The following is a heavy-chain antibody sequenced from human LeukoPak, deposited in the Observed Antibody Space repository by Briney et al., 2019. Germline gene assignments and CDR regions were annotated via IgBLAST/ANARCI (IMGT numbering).Heavy chain of an antibody. J-gene: IGHJ4*02. CDR2: INHSGST. D-gene: IGHD3-16*02. CDR1: GGSFSGYY. V-gene: IGHV4-34*01. CDR3: ARGILDYDYVWGSYRLDY. Sequence: SETLSLTCAVYGGSFSGYYWSWIRQPPGKGLEWIGEINHSGSTKYNPSLKSRVTISVDTSKNQFSLKLSSVTAADTAVYYCARGILDYDYVWGSYRLDYWGQGTLVTVSS.